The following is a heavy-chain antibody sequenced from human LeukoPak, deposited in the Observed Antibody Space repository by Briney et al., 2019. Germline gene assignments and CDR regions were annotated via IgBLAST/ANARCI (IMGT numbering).Heavy chain of an antibody. CDR2: IYSGGST. Sequence: GGSLRLPCAASGFTVSSNYMSWVRQAPGKGLEWVSVIYSGGSTYYADSVKGRFTISRDNSKNTLYLQMNSLRAEDTAVYYCARDYYDSSGYYYADAFDIWGQGTMVTVSS. CDR3: ARDYYDSSGYYYADAFDI. V-gene: IGHV3-66*01. J-gene: IGHJ3*02. D-gene: IGHD3-22*01. CDR1: GFTVSSNY.